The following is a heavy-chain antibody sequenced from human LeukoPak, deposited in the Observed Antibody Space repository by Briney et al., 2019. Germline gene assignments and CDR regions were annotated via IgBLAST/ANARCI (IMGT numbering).Heavy chain of an antibody. CDR3: ARAYGCSGYYQLPIDY. CDR1: GFTFSSYA. J-gene: IGHJ4*02. CDR2: ITGSGGTT. Sequence: GGSLRLSCAASGFTFSSYAMSWVRQAPGKGLEWVSGITGSGGTTHHADSVKGRFTISRDNSKNTLFLQMNSLRVEDTALYYCARAYGCSGYYQLPIDYWGQGTLVTVSS. V-gene: IGHV3-23*01. D-gene: IGHD3-22*01.